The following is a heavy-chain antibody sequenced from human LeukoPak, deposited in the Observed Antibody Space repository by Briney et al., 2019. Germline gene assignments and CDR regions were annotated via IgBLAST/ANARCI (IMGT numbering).Heavy chain of an antibody. CDR1: GYTFSSYA. V-gene: IGHV1-69*13. CDR3: AKDSSTFWSGYYSVDY. Sequence: SVKVSCKASGYTFSSYAISWVRQAPGQGLEWMGGIIPIFGTANYAQKFQGRVTITADESTSTAYMELSSLRSEDTAVYYCAKDSSTFWSGYYSVDYWGQGTLVTVSS. D-gene: IGHD3-3*01. J-gene: IGHJ4*02. CDR2: IIPIFGTA.